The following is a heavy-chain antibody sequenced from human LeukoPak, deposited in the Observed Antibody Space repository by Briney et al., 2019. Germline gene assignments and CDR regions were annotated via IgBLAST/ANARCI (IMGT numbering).Heavy chain of an antibody. CDR1: GGTFSSYA. J-gene: IGHJ4*02. CDR3: ARASGYDSSGYYYVLDY. D-gene: IGHD3-22*01. V-gene: IGHV1-69*13. CDR2: ITPIFGTA. Sequence: SVKVSCKASGGTFSSYAISWVRQAPGQGLEWMGGITPIFGTANYAQKFQGRVTITADESTSTAYMELSSLRSEDTAVYYCARASGYDSSGYYYVLDYWGQGTLVTVSS.